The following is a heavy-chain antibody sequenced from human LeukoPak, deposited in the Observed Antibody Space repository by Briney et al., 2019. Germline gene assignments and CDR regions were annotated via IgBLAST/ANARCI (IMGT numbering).Heavy chain of an antibody. J-gene: IGHJ6*02. CDR2: IYHSGST. D-gene: IGHD2-2*01. CDR3: ARDRDCSSTSCYYYYGMDV. CDR1: GGSISSSNW. V-gene: IGHV4-4*02. Sequence: PSETLSLTCAVSGGSISSSNWWSWVRQPPGKGLEWIGEIYHSGSTNYNPSLKSRVTISVDKSKNQFSLKLSSVTAADTAVYYCARDRDCSSTSCYYYYGMDVWGQGTTVTVSS.